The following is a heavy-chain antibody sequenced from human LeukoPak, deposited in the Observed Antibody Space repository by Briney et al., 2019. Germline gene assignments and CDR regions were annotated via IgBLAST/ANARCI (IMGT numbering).Heavy chain of an antibody. J-gene: IGHJ6*03. D-gene: IGHD3-9*01. Sequence: GGSLRLSCAASGFTFSNAWMRWVRQAPGKGLEWVGRIKSKTDGGTTDYAAPVKGRFTISRDDSKNTLYLQMNSLKTEDTAVYYCTTDRRYDILTVDYYYMDVWGKGTTVTVS. CDR3: TTDRRYDILTVDYYYMDV. CDR1: GFTFSNAW. CDR2: IKSKTDGGTT. V-gene: IGHV3-15*01.